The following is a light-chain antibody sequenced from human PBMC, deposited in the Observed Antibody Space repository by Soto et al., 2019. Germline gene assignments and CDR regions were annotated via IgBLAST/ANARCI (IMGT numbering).Light chain of an antibody. CDR3: QSYDSSNVV. Sequence: MLTQPHSVSESPGKTVTISCTRSSGSIASNYVQWYQQRPGSAPTTVIYEDNQRPSGVPDRFSGSIDSSSNSASLTISGLKTEDEADYYCQSYDSSNVVFGGGTKLTVL. CDR2: EDN. J-gene: IGLJ2*01. V-gene: IGLV6-57*04. CDR1: SGSIASNY.